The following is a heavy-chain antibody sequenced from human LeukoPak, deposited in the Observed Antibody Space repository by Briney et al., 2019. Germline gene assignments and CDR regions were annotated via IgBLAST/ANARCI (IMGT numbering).Heavy chain of an antibody. CDR3: ATPLTTPGGFDY. D-gene: IGHD4-11*01. J-gene: IGHJ4*02. Sequence: GASLKISSKGSGYSFTTYWIGWVRQLPGKGLEWMGIIYPLDSDIRYSPSFQGQVTISAAKSITTAYLQWSSLQASDTAMYYCATPLTTPGGFDYWGQGTLVTVSS. CDR1: GYSFTTYW. V-gene: IGHV5-51*01. CDR2: IYPLDSDI.